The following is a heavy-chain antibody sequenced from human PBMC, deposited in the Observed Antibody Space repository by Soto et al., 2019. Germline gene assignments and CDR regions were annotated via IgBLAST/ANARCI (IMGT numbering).Heavy chain of an antibody. J-gene: IGHJ1*01. CDR2: IKKRADGGTA. CDR1: GFTFNNYW. D-gene: IGHD3-22*01. V-gene: IGHV3-15*01. CDR3: TTVKPSNYDSRGHYY. Sequence: EVQLVESGGGLVPPGGSLRLSCAASGFTFNNYWMNWVRQAPGKGLEWVGRIKKRADGGTADHATPVKGRFTISRDDSKDTPYLQMKSLKTDDTAVYYCTTVKPSNYDSRGHYYWGQGTLVTVSA.